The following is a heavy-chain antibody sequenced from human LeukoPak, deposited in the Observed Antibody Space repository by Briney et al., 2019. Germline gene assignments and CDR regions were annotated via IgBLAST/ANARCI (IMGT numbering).Heavy chain of an antibody. CDR1: GGSISSTSYY. Sequence: SETLSLTCAVSGGSISSTSYYWAWIRQPPGKGLEWIGTIYYSGSTYHNPSLKRRVTMSVDTSRNQFSLKLSSVDAADTAVYYCAKAGVRYFDSSGLYAFDFWGQGTTVTVSS. V-gene: IGHV4-39*01. J-gene: IGHJ3*01. CDR2: IYYSGST. CDR3: AKAGVRYFDSSGLYAFDF. D-gene: IGHD3-22*01.